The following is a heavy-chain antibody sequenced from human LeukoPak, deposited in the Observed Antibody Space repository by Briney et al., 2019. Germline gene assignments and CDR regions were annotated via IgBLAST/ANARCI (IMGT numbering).Heavy chain of an antibody. V-gene: IGHV3-23*01. CDR2: ISGSGGST. D-gene: IGHD3-10*01. CDR3: AKGPAQGYYGSGSYYIDY. J-gene: IGHJ4*02. CDR1: GFTFSSYA. Sequence: PGGSLRLSCAASGFTFSSYAMSWVRQAPGKGLEWVSAISGSGGSTYYADSVKGRFTISRDNSKNTLYLQMNSLRAEDTAVYYCAKGPAQGYYGSGSYYIDYWGQGTMVTVSS.